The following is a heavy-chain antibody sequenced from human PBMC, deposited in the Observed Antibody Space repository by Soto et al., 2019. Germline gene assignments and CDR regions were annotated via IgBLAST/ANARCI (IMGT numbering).Heavy chain of an antibody. D-gene: IGHD3-16*02. CDR2: IYYSGST. CDR3: AARLKGLSVFDSSRWFDP. CDR1: GDSFSRSTYY. V-gene: IGHV4-39*01. Sequence: SETLSLTCTVTGDSFSRSTYYWGWIRQPPGKGLEWIGRIYYSGSTYYNPSLGSRVTISIDTSKKQFSLKLSSVTAADTAVYYCAARLKGLSVFDSSRWFDPWGQGTLVTVSS. J-gene: IGHJ5*02.